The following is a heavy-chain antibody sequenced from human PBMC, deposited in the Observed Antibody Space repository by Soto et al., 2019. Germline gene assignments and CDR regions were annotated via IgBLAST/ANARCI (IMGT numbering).Heavy chain of an antibody. D-gene: IGHD6-19*01. CDR3: ASPRGYRGGWYTYFDY. V-gene: IGHV1-69*13. CDR1: GGTFTAFA. Sequence: SVKVSCKASGGTFTAFAFSWVRQAPGQGLEWMGGIVPILGSANYAQNFQGRVTITADASTSTAYMGLSSLRSEDTAVYYCASPRGYRGGWYTYFDYWGQGTLVTVSS. J-gene: IGHJ4*02. CDR2: IVPILGSA.